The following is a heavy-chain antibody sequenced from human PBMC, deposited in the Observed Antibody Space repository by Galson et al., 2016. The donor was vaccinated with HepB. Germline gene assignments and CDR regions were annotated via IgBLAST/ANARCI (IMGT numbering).Heavy chain of an antibody. CDR1: GFIFSRYS. Sequence: SLRLSCAASGFIFSRYSMNWVRQAPGKGQEWVSYIVSGSDTIYYADSVKGRFTISRDNAKNSLYLQMIGLRDEDTAVYYCARGQDTSVEIYYYSMDVWGQGTTVTVSS. CDR2: IVSGSDTI. CDR3: ARGQDTSVEIYYYSMDV. V-gene: IGHV3-48*02. D-gene: IGHD5-18*01. J-gene: IGHJ6*02.